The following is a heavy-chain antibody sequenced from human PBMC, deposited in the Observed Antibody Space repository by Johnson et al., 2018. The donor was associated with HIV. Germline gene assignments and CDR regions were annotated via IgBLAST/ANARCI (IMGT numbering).Heavy chain of an antibody. V-gene: IGHV3-NL1*01. D-gene: IGHD1-26*01. Sequence: QVQLVESGGGVVRPGGSLRLSCAASGFTFSTYGMHWVRQAPGKGLEWVSLISWYGGSTLYADSVKGRFTISRDNSKNTLYLQMNSLRPEDTAVYYCAKGGATTGDALDIWGQGTTVTVSS. CDR3: AKGGATTGDALDI. CDR2: ISWYGGST. J-gene: IGHJ3*02. CDR1: GFTFSTYG.